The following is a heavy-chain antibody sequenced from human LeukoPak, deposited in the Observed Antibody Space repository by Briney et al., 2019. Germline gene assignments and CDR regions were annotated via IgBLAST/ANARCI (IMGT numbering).Heavy chain of an antibody. CDR3: ARYDYYHYGMDV. Sequence: ASVKVSCMASGGTFSSYDLSWVRQAPGQGLEWMGGIIPIFGTVNYAQKFQGRVTITADESTSTAYMELSSLRSEDTAVYYCARYDYYHYGMDVWGKGTTVTVSS. CDR2: IIPIFGTV. CDR1: GGTFSSYD. J-gene: IGHJ6*04. V-gene: IGHV1-69*13.